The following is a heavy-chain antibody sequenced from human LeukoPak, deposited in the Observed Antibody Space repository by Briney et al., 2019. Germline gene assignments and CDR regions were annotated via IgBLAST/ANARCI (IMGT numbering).Heavy chain of an antibody. CDR1: GYTFTDYY. V-gene: IGHV1-2*02. CDR2: INPNSGGT. J-gene: IGHJ4*02. D-gene: IGHD5-18*01. CDR3: ARGAAWYSYGHDY. Sequence: ASVKVSCKASGYTFTDYYLHWVRQAPGQGLEWMAWINPNSGGTNYAQKFQGRVTMTRDTSISTAYMELSRLRSDDTAVYSCARGAAWYSYGHDYWGQGTLVTVSS.